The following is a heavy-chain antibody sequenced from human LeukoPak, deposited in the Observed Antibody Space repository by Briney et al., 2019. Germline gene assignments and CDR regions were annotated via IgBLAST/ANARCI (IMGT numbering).Heavy chain of an antibody. D-gene: IGHD3-22*01. CDR2: ISAYNGST. V-gene: IGHV1-18*01. CDR1: GYTFTSYG. CDR3: ARDYYYYDSSGYSFDY. Sequence: ASVKVSCKASGYTFTSYGISWVRQAPGQGLEWMGWISAYNGSTNYAQKLQGRVTMTTDTSTSTAYMELRSLRSDDTAVYYCARDYYYYDSSGYSFDYWGQGTLVTVSS. J-gene: IGHJ4*02.